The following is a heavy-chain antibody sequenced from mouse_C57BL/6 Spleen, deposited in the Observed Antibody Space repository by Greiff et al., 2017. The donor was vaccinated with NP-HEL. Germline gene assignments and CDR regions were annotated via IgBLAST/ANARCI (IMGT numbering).Heavy chain of an antibody. CDR3: ARTRLGAWFAY. J-gene: IGHJ3*01. CDR2: ISSGSSTI. Sequence: EVQGVESGGGLVKPGGSLKLSCAASGFTFSDYGMHWVRQAPEKGLEWVAYISSGSSTIYYADTVKGRFTISRDNAKNTLFLQMTSLRSEDTAMYYCARTRLGAWFAYWGQGTLVTVSA. D-gene: IGHD4-1*01. V-gene: IGHV5-17*01. CDR1: GFTFSDYG.